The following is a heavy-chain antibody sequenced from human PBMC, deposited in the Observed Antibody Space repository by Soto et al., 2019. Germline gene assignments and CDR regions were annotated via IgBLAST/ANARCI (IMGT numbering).Heavy chain of an antibody. V-gene: IGHV1-2*02. J-gene: IGHJ6*02. CDR1: GYTFTGYY. CDR2: INPNSGGT. CDR3: ARGMGGSGYDYYYYGMDV. D-gene: IGHD5-12*01. Sequence: GSVKVSCKASGYTFTGYYMHWVRQAPGQGLEWMGWINPNSGGTNYAQKFQGRVTMTRDTSISTAYMELSRLRSDDTAVYYCARGMGGSGYDYYYYGMDVWGQGTTVTVSS.